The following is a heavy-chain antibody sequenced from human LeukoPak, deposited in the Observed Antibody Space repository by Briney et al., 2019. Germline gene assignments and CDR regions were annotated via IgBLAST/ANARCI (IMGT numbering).Heavy chain of an antibody. CDR2: ITASGGST. CDR1: GFTFNNYT. V-gene: IGHV3-23*01. CDR3: ARDYPTSGIVTIFDY. J-gene: IGHJ4*02. Sequence: PGGSLRLSCASSGFTFNNYTMTWVRQAPGKGLDWVSSITASGGSTYCEDSVKGRFTISRDNSKNTLYLQMSSLKAEDTAVYYCARDYPTSGIVTIFDYWGQGTLVTVSS. D-gene: IGHD1-1*01.